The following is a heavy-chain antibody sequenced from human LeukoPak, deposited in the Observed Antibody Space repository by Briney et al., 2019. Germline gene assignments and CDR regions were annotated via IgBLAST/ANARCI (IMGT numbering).Heavy chain of an antibody. J-gene: IGHJ6*03. Sequence: ASVKVSCKASGYTFTSYYIHLVRQAPGQGFEWMAIINPSDGSTTNSQKLQGRVTMTTDTSTSTAYMELRSLRSDDTAVYYCARYSGSYRYYYYMDVWGKGTTVTVSS. D-gene: IGHD1-26*01. CDR2: INPSDGST. CDR1: GYTFTSYY. V-gene: IGHV1-46*01. CDR3: ARYSGSYRYYYYMDV.